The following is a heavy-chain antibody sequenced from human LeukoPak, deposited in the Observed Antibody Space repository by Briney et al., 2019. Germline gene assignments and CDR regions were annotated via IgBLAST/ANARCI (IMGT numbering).Heavy chain of an antibody. D-gene: IGHD4-17*01. J-gene: IGHJ4*02. CDR1: GFTFSGYS. CDR2: ISNTGSYT. Sequence: PGGSLRLSCAASGFTFSGYSLTWVRQAPGKGLEWVSSISNTGSYTYYLDSVKGRFTISRDNAKNSTFLQMNSLRAEDTAVYYCARLGARQMLEYWGQGTLVTVSS. V-gene: IGHV3-21*01. CDR3: ARLGARQMLEY.